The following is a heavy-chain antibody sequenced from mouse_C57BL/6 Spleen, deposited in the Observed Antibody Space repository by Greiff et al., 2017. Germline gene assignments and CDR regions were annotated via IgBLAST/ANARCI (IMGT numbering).Heavy chain of an antibody. CDR3: ARGNSCYFEG. CDR1: GYTFTDYN. J-gene: IGHJ1*03. V-gene: IGHV1-18*01. CDR2: INPNNGAT. Sequence: VQLQQSGPELVKPGASVKIPCKASGYTFTDYNMDWVKQSHGQSLEWIGNINPNNGATIYTQKFKGKATLTVDKSSSTAYMELCSLTSEDTALYYCARGNSCYFEGGGTGTTVTVSS.